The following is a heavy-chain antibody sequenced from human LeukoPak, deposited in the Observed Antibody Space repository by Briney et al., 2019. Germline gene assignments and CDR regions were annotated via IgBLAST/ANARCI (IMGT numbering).Heavy chain of an antibody. J-gene: IGHJ2*01. Sequence: SETLSLTCTVSGGSISSYYWRWIRQPPGKGLEWIGYIYYSGSSNYNPSLKSRVTISVDTSKNQFSLKLSSVTAADAAVYYCARDGREAAGGKNWYFDLWGRGTLVTVSP. CDR2: IYYSGSS. V-gene: IGHV4-59*01. CDR1: GGSISSYY. CDR3: ARDGREAAGGKNWYFDL. D-gene: IGHD6-13*01.